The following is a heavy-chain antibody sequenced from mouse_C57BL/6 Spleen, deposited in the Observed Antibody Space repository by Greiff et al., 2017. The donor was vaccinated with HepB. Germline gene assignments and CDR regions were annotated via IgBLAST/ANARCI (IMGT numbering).Heavy chain of an antibody. V-gene: IGHV1-54*01. D-gene: IGHD2-4*01. CDR1: GYAFTNYL. J-gene: IGHJ3*01. CDR2: INPGSGGT. CDR3: ARSGYYDYDGFAY. Sequence: LVESGAELVRPGTSVKVSCKASGYAFTNYLIEWVKQRPGQGLEWIGVINPGSGGTNYNEKFKGKATLTADKSSSTAYMQLSSLTSEDSAVYFCARSGYYDYDGFAYWGQGTLVTVSA.